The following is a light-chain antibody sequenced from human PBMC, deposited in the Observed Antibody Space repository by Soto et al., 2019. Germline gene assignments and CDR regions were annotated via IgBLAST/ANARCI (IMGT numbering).Light chain of an antibody. V-gene: IGLV2-14*01. CDR3: SSYTSSSTPVV. J-gene: IGLJ2*01. Sequence: QSALTQPASVSGSPGQSITISCTGTSSDVGGYNYVSWYQQHPGKAPKLMIYEVSNRASGVSNRFSGSKSGNTASLTISGLQAEDEADYYCSSYTSSSTPVVFGGGTNLTVL. CDR1: SSDVGGYNY. CDR2: EVS.